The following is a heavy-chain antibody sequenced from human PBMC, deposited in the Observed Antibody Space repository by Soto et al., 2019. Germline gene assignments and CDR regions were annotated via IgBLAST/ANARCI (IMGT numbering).Heavy chain of an antibody. CDR3: ATTGSTYYSDSSGYYPG. D-gene: IGHD3-22*01. CDR2: IDPSDSYT. J-gene: IGHJ4*02. Sequence: GESLKISCKGSGYSFTSYWISWVRQMPGKGLEWMGRIDPSDSYTNYSPSFQGHVTISADKSISTAYLQWSSLKASDTAMYYCATTGSTYYSDSSGYYPGWGQGTLVTVSS. V-gene: IGHV5-10-1*01. CDR1: GYSFTSYW.